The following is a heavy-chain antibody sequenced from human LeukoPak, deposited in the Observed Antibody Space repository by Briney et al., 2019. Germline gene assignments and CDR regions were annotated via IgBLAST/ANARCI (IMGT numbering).Heavy chain of an antibody. CDR1: GYTFTGYY. V-gene: IGHV1-2*06. J-gene: IGHJ4*02. D-gene: IGHD2-15*01. CDR2: INPNSGDT. CDR3: TRGSACSGGNCYSD. Sequence: ASVKVSCKASGYTFTGYYIHWVRQAPGQGLEWTGRINPNSGDTNYAQKFQGRVTMTRDTSISTAYMELSRLRSDDTAVYYCTRGSACSGGNCYSDWGQGTLVTVSS.